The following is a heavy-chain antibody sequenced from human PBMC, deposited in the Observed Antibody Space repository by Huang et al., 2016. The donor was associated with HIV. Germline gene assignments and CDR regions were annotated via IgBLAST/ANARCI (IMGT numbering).Heavy chain of an antibody. CDR2: FDPEIGAT. CDR1: EYTLTELS. Sequence: QVQLVQSRAEVKKPGASVKVSCKVSEYTLTELSIHWVRQPPGKGLEWMGGFDPEIGATIYAQKFQGRVTMTDDTSTETAFMELRGLRPEDTAVYYCATGFDVFFDFWGQGTLVTVSS. D-gene: IGHD3-9*01. V-gene: IGHV1-24*01. CDR3: ATGFDVFFDF. J-gene: IGHJ4*02.